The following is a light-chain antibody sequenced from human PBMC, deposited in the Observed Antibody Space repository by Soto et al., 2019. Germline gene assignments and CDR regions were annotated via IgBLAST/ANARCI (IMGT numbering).Light chain of an antibody. J-gene: IGKJ3*01. CDR1: QNILTY. CDR3: QQTYRSPFT. V-gene: IGKV1-39*01. CDR2: GAS. Sequence: DIQMTQSPSSLSASVGDNVTMSCRASQNILTYLNWYQQNPGRAPKLLIFGASILQDGVPSRFSGIGSGTEFTLTITSLRPEDFAPYFCQQTYRSPFTFGPGTKVDVK.